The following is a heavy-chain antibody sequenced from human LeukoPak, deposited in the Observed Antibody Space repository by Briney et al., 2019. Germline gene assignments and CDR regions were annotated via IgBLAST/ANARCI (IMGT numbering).Heavy chain of an antibody. CDR1: GYTFTSYY. CDR2: IIPIFGTT. D-gene: IGHD6-19*01. CDR3: ARGVEYSSGWYFPFEY. V-gene: IGHV1-69*13. J-gene: IGHJ4*02. Sequence: ASVKVSCKASGYTFTSYYIHWVRQAPGQGLEWMGGIIPIFGTTNYAQKFQGRVTITADESTSTAYMELSSLRSEDTAVYYCARGVEYSSGWYFPFEYWGQGTLVTVSS.